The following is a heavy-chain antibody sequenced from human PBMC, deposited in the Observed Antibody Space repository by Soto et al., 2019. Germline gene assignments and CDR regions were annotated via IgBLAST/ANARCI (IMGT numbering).Heavy chain of an antibody. D-gene: IGHD6-13*01. CDR3: GRELVGAGKWGGGYYGMDV. V-gene: IGHV3-53*04. J-gene: IGHJ6*02. CDR1: GFTVSSNY. CDR2: IYSGGST. Sequence: EVQLVESGGGLVQPGGSLRLSCAASGFTVSSNYMSWVRQAPGKGLEWVSVIYSGGSTYYADSVKGRFTISRHISKNTPYLKMNSLGAEDTAVFYCGRELVGAGKWGGGYYGMDVWGQGTTVTVSS.